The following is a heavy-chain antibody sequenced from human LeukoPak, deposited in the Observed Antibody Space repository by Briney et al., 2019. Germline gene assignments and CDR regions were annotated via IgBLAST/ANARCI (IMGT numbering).Heavy chain of an antibody. D-gene: IGHD2-2*01. CDR2: IYHSGST. J-gene: IGHJ4*02. Sequence: SETLSLTCAVSGYSISSGYYWGWIRQPPGKGLEWIGSIYHSGSTYYNPSLKSRVTISVDTSKNQFSLKLSSVTAADTAVYYCARHSHQLQYFDYWGQGTLVTVSS. V-gene: IGHV4-38-2*01. CDR3: ARHSHQLQYFDY. CDR1: GYSISSGYY.